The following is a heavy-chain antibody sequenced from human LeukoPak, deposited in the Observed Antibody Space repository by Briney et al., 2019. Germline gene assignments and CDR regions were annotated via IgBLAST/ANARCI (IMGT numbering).Heavy chain of an antibody. Sequence: GASVKVSCKASGYTFTGYYMHWGRQAPGQGLEWMGWINPNSGGTNSAQNFQGRVTMTRDTSISTAYMELSRLRSDDTAVYYCARTYYYGSDPFDPWGQGTLVTVSS. D-gene: IGHD3-10*01. V-gene: IGHV1-2*02. CDR3: ARTYYYGSDPFDP. J-gene: IGHJ5*02. CDR2: INPNSGGT. CDR1: GYTFTGYY.